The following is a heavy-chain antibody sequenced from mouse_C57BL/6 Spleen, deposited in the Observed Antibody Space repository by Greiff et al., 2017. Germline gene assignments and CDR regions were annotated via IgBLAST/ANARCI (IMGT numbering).Heavy chain of an antibody. V-gene: IGHV1-55*01. Sequence: QVQLKQPGAELVKPGASVKMSCKASGYTFTSYWITWVKQRPGQGLEWIGDIYPGSGSTNYNEKFKSKATLTVDTSSSTAYMQLSSLTSEDSAVYDCARGSTMVTTKAYWGQGTLVTVSA. CDR3: ARGSTMVTTKAY. D-gene: IGHD2-2*01. CDR2: IYPGSGST. CDR1: GYTFTSYW. J-gene: IGHJ3*01.